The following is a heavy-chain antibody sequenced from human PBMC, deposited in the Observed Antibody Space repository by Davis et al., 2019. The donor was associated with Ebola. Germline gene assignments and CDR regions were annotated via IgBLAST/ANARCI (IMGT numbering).Heavy chain of an antibody. Sequence: SVMFSFNASAYTFTSYGIIWVRQAPGEMLEGMGAIIPIFGTSNYEQNFQDRVTITADESTSTAYMKLSSLRSEDTTVYYCAAERAYYYGSGSFVYGMDVWGQGTTVTVSS. J-gene: IGHJ6*02. D-gene: IGHD3-10*01. V-gene: IGHV1-69*13. CDR1: AYTFTSYG. CDR3: AAERAYYYGSGSFVYGMDV. CDR2: IIPIFGTS.